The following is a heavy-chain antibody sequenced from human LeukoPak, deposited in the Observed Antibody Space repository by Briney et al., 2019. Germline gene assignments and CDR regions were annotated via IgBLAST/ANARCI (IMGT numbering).Heavy chain of an antibody. CDR1: GFTFSSYW. J-gene: IGHJ6*03. D-gene: IGHD6-13*01. V-gene: IGHV3-74*01. CDR3: AREQQLGPYYYYYYMDV. CDR2: INTDGSST. Sequence: GGSLRLSCAASGFTFSSYWMHWVRQAPGKGLVWVSRINTDGSSTSYADSVKGRFTISRDNAKNTLYLQMNSLRAEDTAVYYCAREQQLGPYYYYYYMDVWGKGTTVTVSS.